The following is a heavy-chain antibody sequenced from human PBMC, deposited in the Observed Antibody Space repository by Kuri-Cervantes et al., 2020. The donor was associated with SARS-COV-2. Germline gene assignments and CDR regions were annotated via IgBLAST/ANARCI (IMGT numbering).Heavy chain of an antibody. J-gene: IGHJ4*02. CDR1: EFTFSSYG. D-gene: IGHD1-26*01. CDR2: ISYDGSNK. Sequence: GESLKISCAASEFTFSSYGMHWVRQAPGKGLEWVAVISYDGSNKYYADSVKGRFTISRDNSKNTLYLQMNSLRAEDTAAYYCAKEYSGSWGYGYWGQGTLVTVSS. CDR3: AKEYSGSWGYGY. V-gene: IGHV3-30*18.